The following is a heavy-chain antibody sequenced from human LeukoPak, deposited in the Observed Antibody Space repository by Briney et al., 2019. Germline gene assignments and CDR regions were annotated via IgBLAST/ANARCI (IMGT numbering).Heavy chain of an antibody. CDR2: ISGSGGST. J-gene: IGHJ4*02. CDR3: AKVGGGYYYDSSGYYLW. V-gene: IGHV3-23*01. D-gene: IGHD3-22*01. CDR1: GFTFSSYA. Sequence: PGGSLRLSCAASGFTFSSYAMSWVRQAPGKGLEWVSAISGSGGSTNYADSVKGRFTISRDKTKNTLYLQMNSLRAEDTAVYYCAKVGGGYYYDSSGYYLWWGQGTLVTVSS.